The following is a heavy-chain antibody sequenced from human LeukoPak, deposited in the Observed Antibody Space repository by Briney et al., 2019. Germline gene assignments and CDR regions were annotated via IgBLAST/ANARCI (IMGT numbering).Heavy chain of an antibody. D-gene: IGHD6-19*01. Sequence: GGSLRLSCAASGFTFSSYSMNRVRQAPGKGLEWVSSISSSGSYIYYADSVKGRFTISRDNAKNSLYLQMSSLRVEDTAVYYCARDRGGSGWYDYWGQGTLVSVSS. J-gene: IGHJ4*02. CDR3: ARDRGGSGWYDY. CDR2: ISSSGSYI. CDR1: GFTFSSYS. V-gene: IGHV3-21*01.